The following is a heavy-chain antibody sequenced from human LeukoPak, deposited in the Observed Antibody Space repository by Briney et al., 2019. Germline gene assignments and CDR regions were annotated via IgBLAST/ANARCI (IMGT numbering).Heavy chain of an antibody. CDR2: INHSGST. D-gene: IGHD4/OR15-4a*01. CDR1: GGSMNKYY. Sequence: SETLSLTCTVSGGSMNKYYWNWIRQPPGKGLEWIGEINHSGSTNYNPSLKSRVTISVDTSKNQFSLKLSSVTAADTAVYYCARHDYSHDRIDYWGQGTLVTVSS. V-gene: IGHV4-34*01. CDR3: ARHDYSHDRIDY. J-gene: IGHJ4*02.